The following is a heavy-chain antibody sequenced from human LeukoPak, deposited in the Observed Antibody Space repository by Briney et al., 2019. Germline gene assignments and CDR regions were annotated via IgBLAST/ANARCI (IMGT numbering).Heavy chain of an antibody. CDR1: GGSMSSYF. Sequence: SETLSLTCTVSGGSMSSYFWSWIRQPAGNGLEWIGRIYVGGTTNYNPSLKSRVTLSLEPSKNQFSLRLTSVTAADTAVYYCARAYSESYWWYFDYWGQGTLVTVSS. CDR2: IYVGGTT. V-gene: IGHV4-4*07. CDR3: ARAYSESYWWYFDY. D-gene: IGHD1-26*01. J-gene: IGHJ4*02.